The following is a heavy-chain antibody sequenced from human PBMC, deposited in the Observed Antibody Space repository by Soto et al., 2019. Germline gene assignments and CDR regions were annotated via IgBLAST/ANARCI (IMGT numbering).Heavy chain of an antibody. D-gene: IGHD2-15*01. CDR3: VQGRYPTMATPLDH. J-gene: IGHJ4*02. CDR1: GFTFDNCG. Sequence: EVQLVESGGGLVQPGRSLRLSCAASGFTFDNCGMHWVRHAPGKGLEWVAGISWDSSTIGYADSVKGRFIISRDDAKNALYLQMDSLRGEDTALYYCVQGRYPTMATPLDHWGQGTQVIVSS. CDR2: ISWDSSTI. V-gene: IGHV3-9*01.